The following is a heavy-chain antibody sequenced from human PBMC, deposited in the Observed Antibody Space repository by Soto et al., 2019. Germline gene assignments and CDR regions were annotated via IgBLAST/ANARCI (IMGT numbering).Heavy chain of an antibody. CDR3: VKESTPPFFDS. CDR2: MWYDGLRQ. J-gene: IGHJ4*02. Sequence: GGSLRLSCVGSGFTFNNYGVHWVRQAPGKGLEWVALMWYDGLRQTYLDSVRGRFTVSRDSSTNTIYLQMNSLRVEDTGNYFCVKESTPPFFDSWGQGTPVTVSS. V-gene: IGHV3-33*03. CDR1: GFTFNNYG. D-gene: IGHD2-15*01.